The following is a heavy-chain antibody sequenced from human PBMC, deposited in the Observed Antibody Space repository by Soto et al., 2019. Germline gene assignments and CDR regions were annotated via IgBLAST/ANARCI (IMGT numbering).Heavy chain of an antibody. CDR1: GFTFDDYA. Sequence: EVQLVASGGGLVQPGRSLRLSCAASGFTFDDYAMHWVRQAPGKGLEWVSGISWNSGSIGYADSVKGRFTISRDNAKNSLYLQMNSLRAEDTALYYCAKDLGGYDSGHYSWGQGTLVTVSS. D-gene: IGHD5-12*01. CDR2: ISWNSGSI. CDR3: AKDLGGYDSGHYS. J-gene: IGHJ4*02. V-gene: IGHV3-9*01.